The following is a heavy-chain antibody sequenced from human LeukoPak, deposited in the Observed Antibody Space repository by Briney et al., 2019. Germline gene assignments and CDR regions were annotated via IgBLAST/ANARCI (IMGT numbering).Heavy chain of an antibody. CDR1: GFTFSDYY. V-gene: IGHV3-11*04. CDR3: ASDYYDSSGYYSLDY. J-gene: IGHJ4*02. Sequence: GGSLRLSCAASGFTFSDYYMSWIRQAPGKGLEWVSYISSSGSTIYYADSVKGRFTISRDNAKNSLYLQTNSLRAEDTAVYYCASDYYDSSGYYSLDYWGQGTLVTVSS. CDR2: ISSSGSTI. D-gene: IGHD3-22*01.